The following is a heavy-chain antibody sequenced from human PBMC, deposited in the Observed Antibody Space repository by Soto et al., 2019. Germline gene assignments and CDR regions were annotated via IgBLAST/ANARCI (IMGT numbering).Heavy chain of an antibody. V-gene: IGHV6-1*01. D-gene: IGHD3-22*01. CDR1: GDSVSSNSAG. CDR3: ARLSWYDVSGHYYLDV. J-gene: IGHJ6*01. CDR2: TYYKSKWFN. Sequence: LKTLSLTGAISGDSVSSNSAGWNWVRQTPSRGLEWLGRTYYKSKWFNNYAVSVKSRITINPDTSQNQFSLQLDSVTPEDTAVYYCARLSWYDVSGHYYLDVSGQGTTVIVSS.